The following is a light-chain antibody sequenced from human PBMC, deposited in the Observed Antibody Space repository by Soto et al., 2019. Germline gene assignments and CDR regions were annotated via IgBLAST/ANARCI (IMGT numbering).Light chain of an antibody. CDR3: QQLNTLPFT. J-gene: IGKJ5*01. CDR2: EAS. CDR1: HDISTY. V-gene: IGKV1-9*01. Sequence: DIQLTQSPSLLSASVGDRVTITCRACHDISTYLAWYQQKPGKAPKLMIYEASTLQSGVPSRFSGSGSGTEFTLTISGLLPEDFATYHCQQLNTLPFTFGQGTRLDTK.